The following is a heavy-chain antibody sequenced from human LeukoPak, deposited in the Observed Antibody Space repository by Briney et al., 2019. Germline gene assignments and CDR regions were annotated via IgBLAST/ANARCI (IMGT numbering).Heavy chain of an antibody. Sequence: GGSLRLSCAASGFSFTRYWMTWVRQAPGKGLEWLSYISTRDNTIQYADSVKGRFTISRDNANNSVFLQMNNLRAEDSAIYYCARGARWAYYFDYWGQGSLVTVSS. V-gene: IGHV3-48*04. J-gene: IGHJ4*02. CDR3: ARGARWAYYFDY. D-gene: IGHD4-23*01. CDR2: ISTRDNTI. CDR1: GFSFTRYW.